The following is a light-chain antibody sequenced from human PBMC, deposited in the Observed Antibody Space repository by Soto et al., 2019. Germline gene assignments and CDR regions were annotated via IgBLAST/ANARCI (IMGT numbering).Light chain of an antibody. V-gene: IGKV3-15*01. CDR2: ATS. CDR1: QSVGNN. CDR3: QQCGDWPLT. J-gene: IGKJ4*01. Sequence: EIVVTQSPATLSVSPGERATLSCRASQSVGNNFAWYHQKPGQPPRLLIFATSTRATGVPARMSGSGSGTEFTLTISSLQSEDFAVYYCQQCGDWPLTFGGGAKVEIE.